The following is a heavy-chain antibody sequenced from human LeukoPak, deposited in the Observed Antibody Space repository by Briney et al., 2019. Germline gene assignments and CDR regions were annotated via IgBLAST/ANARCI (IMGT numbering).Heavy chain of an antibody. V-gene: IGHV3-30*02. CDR3: AREGGRTVAGTFDN. CDR1: GFTFRGSG. J-gene: IGHJ4*02. D-gene: IGHD6-19*01. Sequence: TGGSLRLSCAASGFTFRGSGMHWVRQAPGKGLEWVAFIQYHGRDKYYADSVKGRFTISRDNSKNTLYMEVNSLRAEDTAVYYCAREGGRTVAGTFDNWGQGTLVTVSS. CDR2: IQYHGRDK.